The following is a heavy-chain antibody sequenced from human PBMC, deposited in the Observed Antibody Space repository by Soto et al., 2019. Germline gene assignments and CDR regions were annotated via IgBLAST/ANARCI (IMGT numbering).Heavy chain of an antibody. V-gene: IGHV3-23*01. CDR1: GFTFSSYA. J-gene: IGHJ4*02. D-gene: IGHD3-22*01. CDR2: ISGSGGST. CDR3: AKVFYDSSGYSTYYFDY. Sequence: PGGSLRLSCAASGFTFSSYAMSWVRQAPGKGLEWVSAISGSGGSTYYAGSVKGRFTISRDNSKNTLYLQMNSLRAEDTAVYYCAKVFYDSSGYSTYYFDYWGQGTLVTVPQ.